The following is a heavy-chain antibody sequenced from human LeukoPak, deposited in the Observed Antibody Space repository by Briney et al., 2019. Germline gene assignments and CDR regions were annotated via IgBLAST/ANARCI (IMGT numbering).Heavy chain of an antibody. D-gene: IGHD4-11*01. J-gene: IGHJ4*02. V-gene: IGHV3-11*06. CDR1: GFTFSDYY. CDR3: ARRLTTGGFFDY. Sequence: SGGSLRLSCAASGFTFSDYYMNWIRQAPGKGLEWVSYISSSSSYTNYADSVKGRFTISRDNAKNSLYLQMNSLRAEDTAVYYCARRLTTGGFFDYWGQGTLVTVSS. CDR2: ISSSSSYT.